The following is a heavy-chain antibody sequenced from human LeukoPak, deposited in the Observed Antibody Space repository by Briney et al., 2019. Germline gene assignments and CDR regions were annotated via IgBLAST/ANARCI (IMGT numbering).Heavy chain of an antibody. V-gene: IGHV3-11*01. D-gene: IGHD6-13*01. CDR2: ISSSGSTI. Sequence: PGGSLRLSCAASGFTFSDYYMSWNRQAPGKGLEWGSYISSSGSTIYYADSVKGRFTISRDNAKNSLYLQMNSLRAEDTAVYYCARGESTSSSWYLDYWGQGTLVTVSS. CDR3: ARGESTSSSWYLDY. J-gene: IGHJ4*02. CDR1: GFTFSDYY.